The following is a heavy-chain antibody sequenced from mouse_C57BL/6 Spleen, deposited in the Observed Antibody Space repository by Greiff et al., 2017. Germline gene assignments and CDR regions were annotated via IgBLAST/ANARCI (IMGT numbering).Heavy chain of an antibody. CDR3: ARGDEWFAY. CDR2: INPNNGGT. D-gene: IGHD3-3*01. J-gene: IGHJ3*01. Sequence: EVQLQQSGPELVKPGASVKISCKASGYTFTDYYMHWVKQSHGKSLEWIGDINPNNGGTSYNQKFKGKATLTVDKSSSTAYMELRSLTSEDSAVYYCARGDEWFAYWGQGTLVTVSA. CDR1: GYTFTDYY. V-gene: IGHV1-26*01.